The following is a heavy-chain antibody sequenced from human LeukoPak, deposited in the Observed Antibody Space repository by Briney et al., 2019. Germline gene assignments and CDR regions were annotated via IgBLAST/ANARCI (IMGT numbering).Heavy chain of an antibody. Sequence: ASVKVSCKASGYTFTSYGISWVRQAPGQGLEWMGWISAYNGNTNYAQKLQGRVTMTTDTSTSTAYMELRSLRSDDTAVYYCARDLRRDQQLVLGYWGQGTLVTVSS. CDR3: ARDLRRDQQLVLGY. CDR1: GYTFTSYG. CDR2: ISAYNGNT. V-gene: IGHV1-18*04. D-gene: IGHD6-13*01. J-gene: IGHJ4*02.